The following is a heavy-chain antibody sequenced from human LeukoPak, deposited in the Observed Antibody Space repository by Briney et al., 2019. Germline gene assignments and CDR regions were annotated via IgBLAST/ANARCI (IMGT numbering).Heavy chain of an antibody. CDR1: GGTFSSYA. Sequence: GASVKVSCRASGGTFSSYAISWVRQAPGQGLQWMGGIIPIFGTANYAQKFQGRVTITADESTSTAYMELSSLRSEDTAVYYCARGVRDTYYDFWSSLNAFDISGQGTMVTVSS. CDR3: ARGVRDTYYDFWSSLNAFDI. D-gene: IGHD3-3*01. CDR2: IIPIFGTA. V-gene: IGHV1-69*13. J-gene: IGHJ3*02.